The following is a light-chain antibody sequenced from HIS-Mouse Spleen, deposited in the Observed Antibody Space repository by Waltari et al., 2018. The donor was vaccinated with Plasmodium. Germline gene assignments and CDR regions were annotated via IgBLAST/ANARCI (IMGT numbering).Light chain of an antibody. CDR1: KLGYKY. CDR2: QDS. Sequence: SYELTQPPSVSVSPGQTASIPCPGYKLGYKYACWYQQKPGQSPVLVIYQDSKRPSGIPERFSGSNSGNTATLTISGTQAMDEADYYCQAWDSSTVVFGGGTKLTVL. CDR3: QAWDSSTVV. J-gene: IGLJ2*01. V-gene: IGLV3-1*01.